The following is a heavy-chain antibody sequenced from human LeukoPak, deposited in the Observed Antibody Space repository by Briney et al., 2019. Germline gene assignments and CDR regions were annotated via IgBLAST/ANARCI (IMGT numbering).Heavy chain of an antibody. J-gene: IGHJ6*03. D-gene: IGHD3-10*01. CDR1: GFTFSNAW. V-gene: IGHV3-15*01. Sequence: GGSLRLSCAASGFTFSNAWMSWVRQAPGKGLEWVGRIKSKTDGGTTDYAAPVKGRFTISRDDSKNTLYLQMNSLKTEDTAVYYCTTEELWFGELAFYYYYMDVWGEGTTVTVSS. CDR3: TTEELWFGELAFYYYYMDV. CDR2: IKSKTDGGTT.